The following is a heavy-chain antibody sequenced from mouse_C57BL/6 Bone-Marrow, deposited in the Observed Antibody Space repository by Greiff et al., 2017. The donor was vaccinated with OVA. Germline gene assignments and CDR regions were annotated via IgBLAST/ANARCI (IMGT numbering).Heavy chain of an antibody. D-gene: IGHD2-1*01. V-gene: IGHV5-9-1*02. CDR3: TRLLDAMDY. CDR2: ISSGGDYI. Sequence: DVKVEESGEGLVKPGGSLKLSCAASGFTFSSYAMSWVRQTPEKRLEWVAYISSGGDYIYYADTVKGRFTISRDNARNTLYLQMSSLKSVDTAMYYCTRLLDAMDYWGQGTTVTVSS. J-gene: IGHJ4*01. CDR1: GFTFSSYA.